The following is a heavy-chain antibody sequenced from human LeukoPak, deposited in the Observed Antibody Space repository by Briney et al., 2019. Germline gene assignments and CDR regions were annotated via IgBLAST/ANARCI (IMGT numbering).Heavy chain of an antibody. J-gene: IGHJ6*03. CDR1: GGTFSSYA. Sequence: ASVKVSCKASGGTFSSYAISWVRQAPGQGLEWMGGIIPIFGTANYAQKFQGRVTITADESTSTAYMELGSLRSEDTAVYYCAIEGVAALPRYYYYYYMDVWGKGTTVTVSS. V-gene: IGHV1-69*13. CDR3: AIEGVAALPRYYYYYYMDV. CDR2: IIPIFGTA. D-gene: IGHD6-19*01.